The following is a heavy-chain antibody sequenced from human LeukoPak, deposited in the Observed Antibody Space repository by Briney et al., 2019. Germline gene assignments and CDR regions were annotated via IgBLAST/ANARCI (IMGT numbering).Heavy chain of an antibody. Sequence: SETLSLTCTVSGGSISSHYWSWIRQPAGKGLEWIGRIYTSGSTNYNPSLKSRVTMSVDTSKNQFSLKLSSVTAADTAVYYCARDETVTTFRGRYYYLDYWGQGTLVTVSS. CDR1: GGSISSHY. J-gene: IGHJ4*02. D-gene: IGHD4-17*01. CDR3: ARDETVTTFRGRYYYLDY. CDR2: IYTSGST. V-gene: IGHV4-4*07.